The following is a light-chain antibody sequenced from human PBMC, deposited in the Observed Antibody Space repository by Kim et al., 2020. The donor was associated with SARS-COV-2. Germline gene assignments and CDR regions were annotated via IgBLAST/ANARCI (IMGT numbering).Light chain of an antibody. V-gene: IGLV3-19*01. CDR2: GKN. J-gene: IGLJ1*01. CDR1: SLRSYY. CDR3: NSRDSSGNHYV. Sequence: SSELTQDPAVSVALGQTVRITCQGDSLRSYYASWYQQKPGQAPVLVIYGKNNRPSGIPDRFSGSSSGHTASLTITGAQAEDEADYYCNSRDSSGNHYVFG.